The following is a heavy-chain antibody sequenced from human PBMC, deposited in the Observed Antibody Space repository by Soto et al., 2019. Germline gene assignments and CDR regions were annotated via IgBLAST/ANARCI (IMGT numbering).Heavy chain of an antibody. CDR1: GGTFSSYA. CDR2: SIPIFGTA. J-gene: IGHJ5*02. V-gene: IGHV1-69*01. D-gene: IGHD2-15*01. Sequence: QVQLVQSGAEVKKPGSSVKVSCKASGGTFSSYAISWVRQAPGQGLEWMGGSIPIFGTANYAQKFQGRVTITADESTSTAYMALSSVRSEDTAVYYCVRVLSGQKLDPRGGWFDPWGQGTLVTVSS. CDR3: VRVLSGQKLDPRGGWFDP.